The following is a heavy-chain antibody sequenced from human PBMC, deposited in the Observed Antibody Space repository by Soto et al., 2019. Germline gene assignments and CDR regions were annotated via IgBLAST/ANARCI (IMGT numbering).Heavy chain of an antibody. J-gene: IGHJ5*02. CDR3: ARHIAASQYSPWFDP. Sequence: QVQLVQSGAEVKKPGASVKVSCKASGYTFTSYGISWVRQAPGQGLEWMGWISAYNGNTNYAQRLQGRVPMTTDTSTSTAYMELRSLRSDDTAVYYCARHIAASQYSPWFDPWGQGTLVTVSS. CDR1: GYTFTSYG. V-gene: IGHV1-18*01. CDR2: ISAYNGNT. D-gene: IGHD6-25*01.